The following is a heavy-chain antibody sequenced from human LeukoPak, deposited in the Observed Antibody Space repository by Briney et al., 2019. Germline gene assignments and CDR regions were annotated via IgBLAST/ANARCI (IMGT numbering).Heavy chain of an antibody. CDR3: PPYGRGTTFFGY. V-gene: IGHV4-30-4*01. Sequence: SETLSLTCTVSGGSISSDNYYWSWIRQPPGKGLEWIGYIHYSGSTYYSPSLKSRVTMSVDTSKNQFSLNLNSVTAADTAVYYCPPYGRGTTFFGYWGQETLTTASS. CDR1: GGSISSDNYY. D-gene: IGHD3-10*02. CDR2: IHYSGST. J-gene: IGHJ4*02.